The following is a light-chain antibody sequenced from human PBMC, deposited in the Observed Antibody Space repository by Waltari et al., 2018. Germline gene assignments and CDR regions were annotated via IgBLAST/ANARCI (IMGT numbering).Light chain of an antibody. CDR2: QDD. Sequence: SYELTQPPSISVSPGQAVSITCSGDKLGDRLAFWYQQRPGQSPSLVIYQDDKRPSGIPERFSGSNSGNTATLTISGTQPLDGADYYCQTWDTTSVIFGGGTRLTVL. V-gene: IGLV3-1*01. J-gene: IGLJ2*01. CDR1: KLGDRL. CDR3: QTWDTTSVI.